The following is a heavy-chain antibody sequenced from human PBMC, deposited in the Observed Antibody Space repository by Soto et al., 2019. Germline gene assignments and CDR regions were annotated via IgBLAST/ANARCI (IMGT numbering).Heavy chain of an antibody. CDR2: INHSGST. V-gene: IGHV4-34*01. CDR3: ARLVVVAATPFDY. D-gene: IGHD2-15*01. Sequence: QVQLQQWGAGLLKPSETLSLTCAVYGGSFSGYYWSWIRQPPGKGLEWIGEINHSGSTNYNPSLKSRVTISVDPSKNQFSLKLSSVTAADTAVYYCARLVVVAATPFDYWGQGTLVTVSS. CDR1: GGSFSGYY. J-gene: IGHJ4*02.